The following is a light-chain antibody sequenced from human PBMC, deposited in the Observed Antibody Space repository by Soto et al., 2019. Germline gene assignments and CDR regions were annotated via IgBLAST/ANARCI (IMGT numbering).Light chain of an antibody. CDR2: DAS. Sequence: DIVLTQSPATLSVSPGESATLSSRASQSVATYLAWYQHKPGQAPRLLIYDASNRATGIPARFSDSGSGTDLTLTCSALETEGVAFYSLRLRVQRLITLGEGTRLEIK. CDR1: QSVATY. V-gene: IGKV3-11*01. CDR3: RLRVQRLIT. J-gene: IGKJ5*01.